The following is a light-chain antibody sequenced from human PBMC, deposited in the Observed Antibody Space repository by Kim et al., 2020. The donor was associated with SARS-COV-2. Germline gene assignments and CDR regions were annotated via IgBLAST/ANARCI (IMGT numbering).Light chain of an antibody. CDR2: DAS. CDR3: QQNYNTPT. CDR1: QGISSA. J-gene: IGKJ3*01. Sequence: AIQLTQSPSSLSASVGDRVTITCRASQGISSALAWYQQKPGKAPKLLIYDASSLESGVPSRFSGSGSGTDFTLTISSLQPEDFATYYCQQNYNTPTFGPGTKVDIK. V-gene: IGKV1D-13*01.